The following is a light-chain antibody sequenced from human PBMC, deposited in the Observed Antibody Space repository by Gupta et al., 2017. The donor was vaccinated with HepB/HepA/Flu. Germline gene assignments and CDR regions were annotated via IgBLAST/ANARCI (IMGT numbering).Light chain of an antibody. CDR2: DVS. Sequence: QSALTQPASVSGSPGQSITISCTGTNSDVGAYNYVSWYQQHPGKAPKLMIYDVSNRPSGVSNRFSGSKSGNTASLIISGLQPEDEADYYCMSYTIYTIRVFGGGTKLTVL. CDR1: NSDVGAYNY. J-gene: IGLJ2*01. V-gene: IGLV2-14*03. CDR3: MSYTIYTIRV.